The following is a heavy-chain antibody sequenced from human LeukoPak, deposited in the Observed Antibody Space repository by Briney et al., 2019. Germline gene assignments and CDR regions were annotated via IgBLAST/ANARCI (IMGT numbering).Heavy chain of an antibody. CDR2: IWYDGSNK. CDR1: GFTFSSYG. CDR3: ARDQHSSSWYFWFDP. V-gene: IGHV3-33*01. J-gene: IGHJ5*02. D-gene: IGHD6-13*01. Sequence: GGSLRLSCAASGFTFSSYGMHWVRQAPGKGLEWVAVIWYDGSNKYYADSVKGRFTISRDNSKNTLYLQMNSLRAEDTAVYYCARDQHSSSWYFWFDPWGQGTLVTVSS.